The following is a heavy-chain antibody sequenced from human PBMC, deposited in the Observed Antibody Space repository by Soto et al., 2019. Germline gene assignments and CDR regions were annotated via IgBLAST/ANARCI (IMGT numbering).Heavy chain of an antibody. D-gene: IGHD3-22*01. CDR2: ISAYNGNT. CDR3: AREAYYDSSGYYYGY. V-gene: IGHV1-18*01. CDR1: GYTFTSYG. Sequence: ASVKVSCKASGYTFTSYGISWVRRAPGQGLEWMGWISAYNGNTNYAQKLQGRVTMTTDTSTSTAYMELRSLRSDDTAVYYCAREAYYDSSGYYYGYWGQGTLVTVSS. J-gene: IGHJ4*02.